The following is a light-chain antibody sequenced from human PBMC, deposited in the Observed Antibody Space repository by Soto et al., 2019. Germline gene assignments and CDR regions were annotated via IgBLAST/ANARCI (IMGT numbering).Light chain of an antibody. V-gene: IGKV1-6*01. Sequence: AIQVTQSPSPLSASVGDSVTIPCRTSQGIRSALGWYQQKPGKVPKLLIYAASTLRSGVPSRFSGSGSGRDFTLTISSLQPEDFATYYCLIDYSYFWEFGQGTKVDIK. CDR2: AAS. CDR3: LIDYSYFWE. J-gene: IGKJ1*01. CDR1: QGIRSA.